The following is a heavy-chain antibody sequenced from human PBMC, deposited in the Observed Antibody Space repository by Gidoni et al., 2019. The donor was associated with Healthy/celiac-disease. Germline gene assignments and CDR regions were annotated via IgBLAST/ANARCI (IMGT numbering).Heavy chain of an antibody. CDR2: ISYDGSNK. CDR3: ARGRGYCSSTSCYIWRGPFDY. D-gene: IGHD2-2*02. J-gene: IGHJ4*02. V-gene: IGHV3-30*04. CDR1: GFTFSSDA. Sequence: QVQLVESGGGVVQPGRSLRLYCAASGFTFSSDAMHWARQAPGKGLEWVAVISYDGSNKYYADSVKGRFTISRDNSKNTLYLQMNSLRAEDTAVYYCARGRGYCSSTSCYIWRGPFDYWGQGTLVTVSS.